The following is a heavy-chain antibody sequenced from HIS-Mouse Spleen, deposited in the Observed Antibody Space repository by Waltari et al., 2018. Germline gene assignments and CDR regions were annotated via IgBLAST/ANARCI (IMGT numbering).Heavy chain of an antibody. D-gene: IGHD3-10*01. J-gene: IGHJ4*02. CDR3: ARHYYYGSGSYYFDY. V-gene: IGHV3-53*01. CDR1: NY. Sequence: NYMSWVRQAPGKGLEWVSVIYSGGSTYYADSVKGRFTISRDNSKNPLYLQMNSLRAEDTAVYYCARHYYYGSGSYYFDYWGQGTLVTVSS. CDR2: IYSGGST.